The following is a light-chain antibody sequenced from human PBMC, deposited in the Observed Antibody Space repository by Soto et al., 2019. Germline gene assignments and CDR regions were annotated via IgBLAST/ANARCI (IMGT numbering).Light chain of an antibody. Sequence: ESVLTQTKGTLSFSLGQRATLSCRASQSVSSTYLAWYKQKPGQAPRLLIYAASTRATGIPDRFSGSGSGTAFTLTINRLEPEDFAVYYCQQYGSLLTFCGGTIVDIK. CDR1: QSVSSTY. CDR2: AAS. CDR3: QQYGSLLT. J-gene: IGKJ3*01. V-gene: IGKV3-20*01.